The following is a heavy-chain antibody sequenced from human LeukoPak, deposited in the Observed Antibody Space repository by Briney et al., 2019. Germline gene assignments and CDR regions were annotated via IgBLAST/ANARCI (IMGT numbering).Heavy chain of an antibody. CDR3: ASTGGGGTSDY. J-gene: IGHJ4*02. D-gene: IGHD2-15*01. Sequence: PSETLSLTCTVSGGSISSYYWSWIRQPPGKGLEWIGYIYYSGSTNYNPSLKSRVTISVDTSKNQFSLKLSSVTAADTAVYYCASTGGGGTSDYWGQGTLVTVSS. CDR2: IYYSGST. V-gene: IGHV4-59*08. CDR1: GGSISSYY.